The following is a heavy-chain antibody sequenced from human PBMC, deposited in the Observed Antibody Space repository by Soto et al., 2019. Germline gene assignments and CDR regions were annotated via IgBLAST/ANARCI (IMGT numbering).Heavy chain of an antibody. CDR2: VSSHSSTT. D-gene: IGHD6-19*01. V-gene: IGHV3-48*02. CDR3: VRDASGGSYLNYLHL. Sequence: GGSLRLSCAASGFTFSTYSMNWVRQAPGKGLEWVSYVSSHSSTTYYADSVKGRSSISRDNAENSLYLQMNSLRDEDTAVYYCVRDASGGSYLNYLHLWGPGTMVTVYS. J-gene: IGHJ4*02. CDR1: GFTFSTYS.